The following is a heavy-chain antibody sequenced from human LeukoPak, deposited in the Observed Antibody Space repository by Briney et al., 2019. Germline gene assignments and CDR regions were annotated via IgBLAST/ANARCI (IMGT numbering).Heavy chain of an antibody. CDR1: GFPFSSYG. J-gene: IGHJ4*02. Sequence: GMSLRLSCAASGFPFSSYGMHWVRQAPGRGLEWVSYSSSSGSTIYYADSVKGRFTISRDNAKNSLYLQMNSLRAEDTAVYYCARFALKTPPTDWGQGTLVTVSS. V-gene: IGHV3-48*04. CDR2: SSSSGSTI. CDR3: ARFALKTPPTD.